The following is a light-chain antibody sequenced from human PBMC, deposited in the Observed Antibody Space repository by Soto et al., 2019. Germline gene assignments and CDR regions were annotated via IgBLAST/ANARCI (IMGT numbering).Light chain of an antibody. J-gene: IGKJ1*01. V-gene: IGKV1-5*03. CDR3: QQYNSYSGTGT. Sequence: DIQMTQSPSTLSASVGDRVTITCRASQSISSWLAWYQQKPGKAPKLLIYKASSLESGVPSRFSGSGSGTEFTLTIISLQPDDFATYYCQQYNSYSGTGTFGQGTKVEIK. CDR1: QSISSW. CDR2: KAS.